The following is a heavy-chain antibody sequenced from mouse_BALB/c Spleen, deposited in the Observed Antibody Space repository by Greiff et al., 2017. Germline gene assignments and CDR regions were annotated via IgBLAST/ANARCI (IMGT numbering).Heavy chain of an antibody. CDR3: AREAARASWLAY. J-gene: IGHJ3*01. Sequence: EVQLQQSGAELVKPGASVKLSCTASGFTIKDTYMHWVKQRPEQGLEWIGRIDPANGNTKYDPKFQGKATITADTSSNTAYLQLSSLTSEDTAVYYCAREAARASWLAYWGQGTLVTVSA. CDR2: IDPANGNT. D-gene: IGHD3-1*01. CDR1: GFTIKDTY. V-gene: IGHV14-3*02.